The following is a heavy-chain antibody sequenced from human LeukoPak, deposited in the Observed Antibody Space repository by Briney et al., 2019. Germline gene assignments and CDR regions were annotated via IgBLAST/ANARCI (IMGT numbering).Heavy chain of an antibody. CDR2: ISSSSSYI. J-gene: IGHJ3*02. V-gene: IGHV3-21*01. D-gene: IGHD1-26*01. CDR1: GFTFSSYS. Sequence: GGSLRLSCAASGFTFSSYSMNWVRQAPGKGLEWVSSISSSSSYIYYADSVKGRFTISRDNAKNSLYLQMNSLRAEDTAVYCCAGDMWAFGAYGAFDIWGQGTMVTVSS. CDR3: AGDMWAFGAYGAFDI.